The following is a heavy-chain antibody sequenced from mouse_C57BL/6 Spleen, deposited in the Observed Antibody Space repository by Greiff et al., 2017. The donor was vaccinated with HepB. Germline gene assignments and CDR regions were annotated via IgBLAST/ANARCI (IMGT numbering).Heavy chain of an antibody. D-gene: IGHD1-1*01. Sequence: EVHLVESEGGLVQPGSSMKLSCTASGFTFSDYYMAWVRQVPEKGLEWVANINYDGSSTYYLDSLKSRFIISRDNAKNILYLQMSSLKSEDTATYYCARDYYGSSYFYWYFDVWGTGTTVTVSS. V-gene: IGHV5-16*01. CDR1: GFTFSDYY. CDR3: ARDYYGSSYFYWYFDV. CDR2: INYDGSST. J-gene: IGHJ1*03.